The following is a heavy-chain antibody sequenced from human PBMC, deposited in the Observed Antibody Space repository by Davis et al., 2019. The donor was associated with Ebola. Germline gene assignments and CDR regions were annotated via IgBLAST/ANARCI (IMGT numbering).Heavy chain of an antibody. D-gene: IGHD3-22*01. J-gene: IGHJ4*02. Sequence: MPSETLSLTCTVSGGSISSGGYYWSWIRQHPGKGLEWIGYIYYSGSTYYNPSLKSRVTISVDTSKNQFSLKLSSVTAADTAVYYCASHSSGYPVDYWGQGTLVTVSS. CDR1: GGSISSGGYY. CDR2: IYYSGST. V-gene: IGHV4-39*01. CDR3: ASHSSGYPVDY.